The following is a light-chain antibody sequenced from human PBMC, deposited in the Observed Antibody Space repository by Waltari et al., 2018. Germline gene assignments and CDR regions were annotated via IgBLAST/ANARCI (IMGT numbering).Light chain of an antibody. CDR3: QQYYTSPLT. CDR2: AAS. V-gene: IGKV1-NL1*01. J-gene: IGKJ3*01. Sequence: DIQMTQTPSSLSASVGDRVTITCRASQGISDSLAWYQQKPGKAPKLLLYAASRLESGVPSRFSGSGSGTDYTLTISSLEAEDFAAYYCQQYYTSPLTFGPGTKVDIK. CDR1: QGISDS.